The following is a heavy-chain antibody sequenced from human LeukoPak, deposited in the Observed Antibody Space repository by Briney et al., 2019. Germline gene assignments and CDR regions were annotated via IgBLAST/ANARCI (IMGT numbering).Heavy chain of an antibody. CDR2: IYTSGST. CDR3: ARERLDFWSGYYIRWFDP. J-gene: IGHJ5*02. Sequence: KPSQTLSLTCTVSGGSISSGSYYWSWIRQPAGKGLEWIGRIYTSGSTNYNPSLKSRVTISVGTSKNQFSLKLSSVTAADTAVYYCARERLDFWSGYYIRWFDPWGQGTLVTVSS. D-gene: IGHD3-3*01. V-gene: IGHV4-61*02. CDR1: GGSISSGSYY.